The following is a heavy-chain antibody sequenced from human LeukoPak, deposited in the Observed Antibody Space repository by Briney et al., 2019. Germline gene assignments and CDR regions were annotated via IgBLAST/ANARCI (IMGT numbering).Heavy chain of an antibody. Sequence: PGGSLTHSCAASGFTFSSYSMNWVRQAPGKGLEWVSYISSSSTVYYADSVKGRFTISRDNAKSSQYLQMKSMRDEDTAVYFCARGYGVDRGWFDPWAQGPVHTVSS. CDR1: GFTFSSYS. CDR3: ARGYGVDRGWFDP. J-gene: IGHJ5*02. CDR2: ISSSSTV. V-gene: IGHV3-48*02. D-gene: IGHD4-17*01.